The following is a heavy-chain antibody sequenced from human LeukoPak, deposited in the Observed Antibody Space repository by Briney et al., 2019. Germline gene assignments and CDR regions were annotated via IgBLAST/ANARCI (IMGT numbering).Heavy chain of an antibody. CDR1: GGSISSYH. CDR2: IYSSGST. Sequence: SETLYLTCTVSGGSISSYHWSWIRQPPGQGLEWIGYIYSSGSTNYNPSLKSRVTISLNTSTYQFSLKLNSVTYADTAVYYYARAPTTALFDYWGQGILVTVSS. J-gene: IGHJ4*02. V-gene: IGHV4-4*08. CDR3: ARAPTTALFDY. D-gene: IGHD1-1*01.